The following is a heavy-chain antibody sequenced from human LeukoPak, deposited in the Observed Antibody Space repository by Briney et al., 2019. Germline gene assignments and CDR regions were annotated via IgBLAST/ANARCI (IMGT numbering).Heavy chain of an antibody. Sequence: SVKVSCKASGGTFSSYAISWVRQAPGQGLEWMGGIIPIFGTANYAQKFQGRVTITADESTSTAYMELSSLRSEDTAVYYCALANSNYRYVSWFDPWGQGTLVTVSS. CDR1: GGTFSSYA. V-gene: IGHV1-69*13. J-gene: IGHJ5*02. CDR3: ALANSNYRYVSWFDP. CDR2: IIPIFGTA. D-gene: IGHD4-11*01.